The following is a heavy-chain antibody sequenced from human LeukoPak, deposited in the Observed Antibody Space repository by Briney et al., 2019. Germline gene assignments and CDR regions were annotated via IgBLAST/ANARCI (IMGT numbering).Heavy chain of an antibody. J-gene: IGHJ4*02. Sequence: SETLSLTCAVSGGSISSGGHSWSWIRQPPGKGLEWIGYIYHSGSTYYNPSLKSRGTISVDRSKNQFSLKLSSVTAADTAVYYCARGVRYYGSGSYYNHIFDYWGQGTLVTVSS. V-gene: IGHV4-30-2*01. D-gene: IGHD3-10*01. CDR1: GGSISSGGHS. CDR2: IYHSGST. CDR3: ARGVRYYGSGSYYNHIFDY.